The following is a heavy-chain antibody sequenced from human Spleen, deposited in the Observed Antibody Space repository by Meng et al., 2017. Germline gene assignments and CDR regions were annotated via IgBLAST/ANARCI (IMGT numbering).Heavy chain of an antibody. D-gene: IGHD3-22*01. Sequence: QITLKESGPALVKPTQTPTLTCTLSGFSLSTSGVAVGWIRPPPGKSREWLALIYWDDEKRYSPSLKSRLTITKDTSKNHVVLTMTNMDPVDTATYYCAHSWGSGYYFGPLDYWGQGTLVTVSS. CDR2: IYWDDEK. CDR3: AHSWGSGYYFGPLDY. V-gene: IGHV2-5*02. CDR1: GFSLSTSGVA. J-gene: IGHJ4*02.